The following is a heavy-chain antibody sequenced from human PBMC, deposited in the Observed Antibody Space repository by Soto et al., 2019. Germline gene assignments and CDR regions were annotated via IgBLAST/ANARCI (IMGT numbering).Heavy chain of an antibody. CDR3: AKDLGDYYDISGYLFDY. Sequence: QVQLVESGGGVVQPGRSLRLSCAASGFTFSSYGMHWVRQAPGKGLEWVAVISYDGSNKYYADSVKGRFTISRDNSKNTLYLQMKSLRAEDTAVYYCAKDLGDYYDISGYLFDYWGQGTLVTVSS. J-gene: IGHJ4*02. CDR2: ISYDGSNK. D-gene: IGHD3-22*01. CDR1: GFTFSSYG. V-gene: IGHV3-30*18.